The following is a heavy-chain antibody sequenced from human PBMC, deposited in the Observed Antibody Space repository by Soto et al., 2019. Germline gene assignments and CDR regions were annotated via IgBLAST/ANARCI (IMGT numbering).Heavy chain of an antibody. CDR2: IFHTGST. J-gene: IGHJ3*02. V-gene: IGHV4-38-2*02. D-gene: IGHD1-1*01. Sequence: PSETLSLTCTVSGYSVTNGYYWGWIRQAPGKGLEWMGSIFHTGSTYYNPSLASRLTMSVDTSKNQFSLNLRSVTAADTAVYYCAKAPGIGVTLTFVVLDAFEIWGQGTKETVSS. CDR1: GYSVTNGYY. CDR3: AKAPGIGVTLTFVVLDAFEI.